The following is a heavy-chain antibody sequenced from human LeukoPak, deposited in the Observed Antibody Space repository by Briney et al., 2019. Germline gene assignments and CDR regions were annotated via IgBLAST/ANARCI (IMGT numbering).Heavy chain of an antibody. D-gene: IGHD6-19*01. V-gene: IGHV3-7*01. CDR3: ARDPYSSGWYKDAFDI. CDR1: GLTFSNYW. J-gene: IGHJ3*02. CDR2: IKQDGSEK. Sequence: GGSLRLSCAASGLTFSNYWMDWVRQAPGKGLEWVANIKQDGSEKNYVDSVKGRFIISRDNAQNSLFLQLNSLRAEDTAVYYCARDPYSSGWYKDAFDIWGQGTMVTVSS.